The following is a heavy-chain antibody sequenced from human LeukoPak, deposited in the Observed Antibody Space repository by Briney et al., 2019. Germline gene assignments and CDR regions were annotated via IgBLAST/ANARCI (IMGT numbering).Heavy chain of an antibody. CDR3: ARHEWGITNAFDI. Sequence: SETLSLTCVVSGGSISSSNWWHWVRQPPGKGLEWIGEIYHSGSTNYNPSLKSRVTISIDKSKNQFSLKLRSVTAADTAVYYCARHEWGITNAFDIWGQGTMVTVSS. J-gene: IGHJ3*02. CDR1: GGSISSSNW. D-gene: IGHD1-14*01. V-gene: IGHV4-4*02. CDR2: IYHSGST.